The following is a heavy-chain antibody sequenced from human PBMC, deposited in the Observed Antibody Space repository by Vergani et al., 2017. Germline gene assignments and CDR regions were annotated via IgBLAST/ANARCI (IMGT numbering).Heavy chain of an antibody. V-gene: IGHV3-7*01. Sequence: EVQLVESGGGLVQPGGSLRLSCTASGFSFRSYWMNWVRQAPGKGLEWVANIKQDGSEKYFVDSVKGRFTISRDNAKNSLYLQMNSLRVEDTGIYYCAXDPPDGGTADFDYWGQGTLVTVSS. CDR3: AXDPPDGGTADFDY. J-gene: IGHJ4*02. D-gene: IGHD5-24*01. CDR2: IKQDGSEK. CDR1: GFSFRSYW.